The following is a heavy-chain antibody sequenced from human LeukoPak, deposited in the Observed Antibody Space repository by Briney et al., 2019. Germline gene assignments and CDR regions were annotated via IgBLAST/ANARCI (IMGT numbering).Heavy chain of an antibody. CDR3: ARAAPYDFWSGYFLARFDP. J-gene: IGHJ5*02. V-gene: IGHV1-2*02. Sequence: ASVKVSCKASGYTFTGYYMHWVRQAPGQGLEWMGWINHNSGGTNYAQKFQGRVTMTRDTSISTAYMELSRLRSDDTAVYYCARAAPYDFWSGYFLARFDPWGQGTLVTVSS. D-gene: IGHD3-3*01. CDR1: GYTFTGYY. CDR2: INHNSGGT.